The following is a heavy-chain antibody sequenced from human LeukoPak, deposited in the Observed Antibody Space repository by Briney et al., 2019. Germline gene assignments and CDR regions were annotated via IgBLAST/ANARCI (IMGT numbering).Heavy chain of an antibody. CDR1: GFTFSSYA. V-gene: IGHV3-30-3*01. CDR3: RGLESQGVDY. CDR2: ISYDGSNK. Sequence: PGGSLRLSCAASGFTFSSYAMHWVRQAPGKGLEWVAVISYDGSNKYYADSVKGRFTISRDNSKNTLYLQMNSLRAEDTAVYYCRGLESQGVDYWGQGTLVTVSS. J-gene: IGHJ4*02. D-gene: IGHD3-3*01.